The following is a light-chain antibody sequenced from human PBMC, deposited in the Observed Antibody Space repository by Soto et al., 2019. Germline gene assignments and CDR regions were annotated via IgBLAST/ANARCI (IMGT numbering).Light chain of an antibody. Sequence: EIVLTQSPGTLSLSPGERATLFCRASQSLSSSYLAWYQQRPGQAPRLLIYGASSRATGIPDRFSGSGSATDFTLTISRLEPEDSAVYYCQQYARSPQTFGQGSKLEIK. V-gene: IGKV3-20*01. CDR1: QSLSSSY. CDR2: GAS. CDR3: QQYARSPQT. J-gene: IGKJ1*01.